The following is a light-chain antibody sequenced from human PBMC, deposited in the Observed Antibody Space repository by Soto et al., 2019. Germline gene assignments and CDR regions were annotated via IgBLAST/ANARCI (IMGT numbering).Light chain of an antibody. CDR1: QSVGRY. CDR3: QQRYNWPLT. Sequence: EIVLTQSPATLSLSPGERATLSCRASQSVGRYLAWYQQKPGQALRLLIYDTSNRATGIPARFSGSGRGTDFTLTISSLEPEDFAVYYCQQRYNWPLTFGGGTKVEIK. J-gene: IGKJ4*01. V-gene: IGKV3D-11*02. CDR2: DTS.